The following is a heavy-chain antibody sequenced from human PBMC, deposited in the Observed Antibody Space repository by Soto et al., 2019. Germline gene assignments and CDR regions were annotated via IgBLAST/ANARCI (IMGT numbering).Heavy chain of an antibody. V-gene: IGHV4-34*01. D-gene: IGHD4-17*01. J-gene: IGHJ6*02. Sequence: SETLSLSCAVYGRSFSGYYWSWIRQPPGKGLEWIGEIHHSGSTNYNPSLKSRVTISVDTSKNQFSLKLSSVTAADTALYYCARWALGDYAIYYGMDVWGQGTTVT. CDR1: GRSFSGYY. CDR3: ARWALGDYAIYYGMDV. CDR2: IHHSGST.